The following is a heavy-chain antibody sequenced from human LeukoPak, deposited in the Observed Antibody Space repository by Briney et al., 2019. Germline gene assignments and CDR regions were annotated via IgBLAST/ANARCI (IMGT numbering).Heavy chain of an antibody. Sequence: GGSLRLSCTVSGFTVSSNSMSWVRQAPGKGLEWVSFIYSGTTHYSDSVKGRFTISRDNSKNTLYLQMNSLRAEDTALYYCAKENILTFGGVIDPGYDSWGQGTLVTVSS. V-gene: IGHV3-66*03. CDR1: GFTVSSNS. J-gene: IGHJ4*02. CDR2: IYSGTT. D-gene: IGHD3-16*02. CDR3: AKENILTFGGVIDPGYDS.